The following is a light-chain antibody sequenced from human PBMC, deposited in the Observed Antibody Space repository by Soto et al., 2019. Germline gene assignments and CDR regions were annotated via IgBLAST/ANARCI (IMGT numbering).Light chain of an antibody. CDR2: WAS. CDR3: QQYHSDPIT. V-gene: IGKV4-1*01. J-gene: IGKJ5*01. CDR1: HSVLSSSDNQNY. Sequence: DFVMTQSPDSLAVSLGERATINCKSSHSVLSSSDNQNYLAWFQQKPGQPPKLIMYWASTRKSGVPDRFSGGVSGTDFTLTISSLQAEYVAVYYCQQYHSDPITFGQGTRLEIK.